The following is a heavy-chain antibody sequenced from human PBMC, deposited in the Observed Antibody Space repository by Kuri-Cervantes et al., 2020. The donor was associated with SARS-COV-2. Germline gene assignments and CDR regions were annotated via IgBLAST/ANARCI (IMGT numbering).Heavy chain of an antibody. CDR3: ARAPSFDCSSTSCGPTGYWFDP. J-gene: IGHJ5*02. V-gene: IGHV1-69*06. CDR2: IIPIFGTA. Sequence: SVKVSCKASGGTFSSYAISWVRQAPGQGLEWMGGIIPIFGTANYAQKFQGRVTITADKSTSTAYMELSSLRSEDTAVYYCARAPSFDCSSTSCGPTGYWFDPWGQGTLVTVSS. D-gene: IGHD2-2*01. CDR1: GGTFSSYA.